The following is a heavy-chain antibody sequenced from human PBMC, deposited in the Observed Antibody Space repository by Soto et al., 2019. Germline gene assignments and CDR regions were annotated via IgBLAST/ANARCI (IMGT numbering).Heavy chain of an antibody. CDR3: AAGEASSRNLAPYYLDF. Sequence: SETLSLTCTVSGGSMRNYFWTWIRQPPGKGLEWIGYIHYSGTTSFFPSYNPSLRSRVTISEDTSKNQFSLKLLSVTTADTAVYFCAAGEASSRNLAPYYLDFWGQGTLVTV. CDR2: IHYSGTT. CDR1: GGSMRNYF. D-gene: IGHD6-13*01. J-gene: IGHJ4*02. V-gene: IGHV4-59*01.